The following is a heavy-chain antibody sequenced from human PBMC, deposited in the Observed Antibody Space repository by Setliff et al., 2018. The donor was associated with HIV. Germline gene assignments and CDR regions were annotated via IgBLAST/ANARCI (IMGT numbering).Heavy chain of an antibody. V-gene: IGHV1-2*02. D-gene: IGHD1-26*01. CDR2: VNPNTGGT. J-gene: IGHJ4*02. CDR1: GYTFTAYY. CDR3: ARGRGSY. Sequence: ASVKVSCKASGYTFTAYYIHWVRQAPGQGLEWMGWVNPNTGGTKYTQQFQGRVTVTTSKKQFSLKLSSVTAADTAVYYCARGRGSYWGQGTLVTVSS.